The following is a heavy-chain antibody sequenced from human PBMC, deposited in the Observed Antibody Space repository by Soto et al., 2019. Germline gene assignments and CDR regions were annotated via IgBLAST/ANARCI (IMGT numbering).Heavy chain of an antibody. J-gene: IGHJ4*02. CDR2: IYYSGST. CDR1: GGSISSSIYY. V-gene: IGHV4-39*01. Sequence: ETLSLTCTVCGGSISSSIYYWGWTRQPPGKGLEWIGSIYYSGSTYYNPSLKSRVTISVDTSENQFSLKLSSVTAADTAMYYCARHMVGWQQINYFDYWGQGTLVTVSS. D-gene: IGHD6-13*01. CDR3: ARHMVGWQQINYFDY.